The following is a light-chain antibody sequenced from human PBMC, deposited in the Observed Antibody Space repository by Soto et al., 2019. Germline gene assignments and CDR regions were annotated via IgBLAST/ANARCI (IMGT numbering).Light chain of an antibody. J-gene: IGLJ2*01. Sequence: QSALTQPASVSGSPGQSIAISCSGTSSDVGGYDFVSWYQQHPGKAPKLMIYDVNNRPSGVSNRFSGSKSGNTASLTISGLQPEDVADYYCNSYTSGNTPVVFGGGTKLTVL. V-gene: IGLV2-14*01. CDR3: NSYTSGNTPVV. CDR1: SSDVGGYDF. CDR2: DVN.